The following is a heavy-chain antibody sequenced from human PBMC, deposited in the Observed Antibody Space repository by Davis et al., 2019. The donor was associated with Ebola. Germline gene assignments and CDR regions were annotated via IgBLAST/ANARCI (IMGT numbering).Heavy chain of an antibody. CDR3: ASSNIAARPGYYYGMDV. Sequence: GESLKISCAASGFTFSDYGMSWVRQAPGKGLEWVSSISSSSSYIYYADSVKGRFTISRDNAKNSLYLQMNSLRAEDTAVYYCASSNIAARPGYYYGMDVWGQGTTVTVSS. CDR1: GFTFSDYG. J-gene: IGHJ6*02. V-gene: IGHV3-21*01. D-gene: IGHD6-6*01. CDR2: ISSSSSYI.